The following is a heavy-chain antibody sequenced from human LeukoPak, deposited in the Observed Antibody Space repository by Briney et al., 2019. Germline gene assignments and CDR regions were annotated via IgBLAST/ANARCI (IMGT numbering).Heavy chain of an antibody. CDR1: GFTFSSYG. D-gene: IGHD1-26*01. CDR2: ISYDGSNK. V-gene: IGHV3-30*18. Sequence: GGSLRLSCAASGFTFSSYGMHWVRQAPGKGLEWVAVISYDGSNKYYADSVKGRFTISRDNSKNTLYLQMNSLRAEDTAVYYCANQDIVGATRGDYWGQGTLVTVSS. J-gene: IGHJ4*02. CDR3: ANQDIVGATRGDY.